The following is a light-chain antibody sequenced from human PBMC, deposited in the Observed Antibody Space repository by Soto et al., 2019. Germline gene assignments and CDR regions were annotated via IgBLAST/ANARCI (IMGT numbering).Light chain of an antibody. Sequence: QAVLTQAPSASGTPGQRVTISCSGSSSNIGSNTVSWYQQVPGTAPKLLIYSNDQRPSGVPDRFSGSKSGTSASLAIGGLQSEDEDDYYCAAWDDSLNGWVFGGGTKLTVL. V-gene: IGLV1-44*01. CDR2: SND. J-gene: IGLJ3*02. CDR3: AAWDDSLNGWV. CDR1: SSNIGSNT.